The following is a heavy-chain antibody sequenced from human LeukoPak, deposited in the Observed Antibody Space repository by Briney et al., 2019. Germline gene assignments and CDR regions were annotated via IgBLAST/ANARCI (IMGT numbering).Heavy chain of an antibody. Sequence: GRSLRLSCAASGFTFSSYGMHWVRQAPGKGLEWVAVISYDGSNKYYADSVKGRFTISRDNSKNTLYLQMNSLRAEDTAVYYCAKGVPAFDIWAQGTMVTVSS. V-gene: IGHV3-30*18. CDR2: ISYDGSNK. CDR3: AKGVPAFDI. J-gene: IGHJ3*02. D-gene: IGHD3-10*01. CDR1: GFTFSSYG.